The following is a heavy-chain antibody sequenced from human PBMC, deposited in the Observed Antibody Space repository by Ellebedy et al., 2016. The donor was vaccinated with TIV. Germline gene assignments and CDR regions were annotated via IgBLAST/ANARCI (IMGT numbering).Heavy chain of an antibody. CDR1: GFTFSNYG. Sequence: PGGSLRLSCVASGFTFSNYGMHWVRRAQGKGLEWMAVVSYEGSVQHYRDSVKGRFTISRDNSKNTLYLQMNSLRAEDTAVYYCVTDGPLGEVRHWGQGTLVTVSS. V-gene: IGHV3-30*03. CDR3: VTDGPLGEVRH. CDR2: VSYEGSVQ. J-gene: IGHJ1*01.